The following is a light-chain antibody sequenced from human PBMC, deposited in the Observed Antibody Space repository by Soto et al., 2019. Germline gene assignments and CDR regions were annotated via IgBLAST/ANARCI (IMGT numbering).Light chain of an antibody. CDR1: SSNIGAGYD. V-gene: IGLV1-40*01. J-gene: IGLJ2*01. Sequence: QSVLTQPASVSGAPGKRVTISCTGSSSNIGAGYDVHWYQQLPGTAPKLLIYGNSNRPSGVPDRFSGSKSGTSASLAITGLQAEDEADYYCQSYDSSLSVVFGGGTKLTVL. CDR2: GNS. CDR3: QSYDSSLSVV.